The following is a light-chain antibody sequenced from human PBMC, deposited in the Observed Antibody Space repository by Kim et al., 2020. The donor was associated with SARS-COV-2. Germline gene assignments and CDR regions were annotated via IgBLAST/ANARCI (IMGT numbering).Light chain of an antibody. Sequence: QSVLTQPPSAPGTPGQRVTISCSGSSSNIGSNNVVWYQQLPGAAPNLLIYSNNQRPSGIPDRFSGSRSGTSASLAISGLQSGDEADYYCAVWDDSLKQGVFGGGTQLTVL. CDR3: AVWDDSLKQGV. CDR1: SSNIGSNN. J-gene: IGLJ3*02. V-gene: IGLV1-44*01. CDR2: SNN.